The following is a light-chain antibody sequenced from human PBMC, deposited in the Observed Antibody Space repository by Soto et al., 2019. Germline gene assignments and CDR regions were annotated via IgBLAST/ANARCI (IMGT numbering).Light chain of an antibody. CDR3: QQSYSTPHT. V-gene: IGKV1-39*01. CDR2: AAT. CDR1: QSISSY. J-gene: IGKJ1*01. Sequence: DIQMTQSPSSLSASVGDTVTITCRASQSISSYLNWYQQKPGKAPRLLIYAATSLQSGVPSRFSGGGSGADFTLTVSSLQPEDFATYYCQQSYSTPHTFGQGTKVDI.